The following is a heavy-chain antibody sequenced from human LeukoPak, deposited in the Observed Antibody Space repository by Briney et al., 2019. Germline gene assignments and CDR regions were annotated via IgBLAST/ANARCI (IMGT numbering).Heavy chain of an antibody. J-gene: IGHJ3*02. Sequence: SEILSLTCAVYGGSFSGYYWSWIRQPPGKGLEWIGEINHSGSTNCNPSLKSRVTILVDTSKNQFSLKLSSVTAADTAVYYCARGYWRAFDIWGQGTMVTVSS. D-gene: IGHD3-3*01. CDR3: ARGYWRAFDI. CDR2: INHSGST. CDR1: GGSFSGYY. V-gene: IGHV4-34*01.